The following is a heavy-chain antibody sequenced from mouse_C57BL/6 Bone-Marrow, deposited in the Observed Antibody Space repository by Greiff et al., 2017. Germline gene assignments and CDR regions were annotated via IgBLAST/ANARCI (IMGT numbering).Heavy chain of an antibody. D-gene: IGHD1-1*01. V-gene: IGHV2-2*01. CDR3: ARIADYGSSYDAMDY. Sequence: VMLVESGPGLVQPSQSLSITCTVSGFSLTSYGVHWVRQSPGKGLEWLGVRWSGGSTDYNAAFISRLSISKDNSKSQVFFKMNSLQADDTAIYYCARIADYGSSYDAMDYWGQGTSVTVSS. J-gene: IGHJ4*01. CDR1: GFSLTSYG. CDR2: RWSGGST.